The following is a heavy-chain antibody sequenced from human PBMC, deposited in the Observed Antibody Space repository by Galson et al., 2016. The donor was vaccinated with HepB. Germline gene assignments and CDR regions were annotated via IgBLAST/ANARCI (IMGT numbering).Heavy chain of an antibody. CDR1: GGSINIGDYS. Sequence: TLSLTCAVSGGSINIGDYSWSWIRQPPGKGLEWIGDIYLSGITYYNPSLKSRVTMSLDRSKNQFSLELTSVTAADTAVYFCARGRSLWDDYYGMVVWGPGTTVTVSS. V-gene: IGHV4-30-2*01. D-gene: IGHD1-26*01. CDR2: IYLSGIT. J-gene: IGHJ6*02. CDR3: ARGRSLWDDYYGMVV.